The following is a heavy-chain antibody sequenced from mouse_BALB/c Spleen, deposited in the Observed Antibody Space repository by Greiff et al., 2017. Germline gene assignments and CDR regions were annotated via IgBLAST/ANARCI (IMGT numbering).Heavy chain of an antibody. CDR3: ARAPDGYSFAMDY. CDR2: ISSGGSYT. D-gene: IGHD2-3*01. V-gene: IGHV5-9-4*01. CDR1: GFTFSSYA. Sequence: EVQLVESGGGLVKPGGSLKLSCAASGFTFSSYAMSWVRQSPEKRLEWVAEISSGGSYTYYPDTVTGRFTISRDNAKNTLYLEMSSLRSEDTAMYYCARAPDGYSFAMDYWGQGTSVTVSS. J-gene: IGHJ4*01.